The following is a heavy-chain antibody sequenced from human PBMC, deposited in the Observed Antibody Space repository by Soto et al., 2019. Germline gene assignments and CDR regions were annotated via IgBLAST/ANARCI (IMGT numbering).Heavy chain of an antibody. V-gene: IGHV1-69*10. Sequence: GASVKVSCKTSGDNFKKNVFTWVRQAPGQGLEWMGGTIPALGKTHYLEKFQGRVTITVDDATRTVYMEVRDLTSEDSAIYYCARGPFRPSAMDVWGQGITVTVSS. CDR2: TIPALGKT. CDR1: GDNFKKNV. J-gene: IGHJ6*02. D-gene: IGHD3-10*01. CDR3: ARGPFRPSAMDV.